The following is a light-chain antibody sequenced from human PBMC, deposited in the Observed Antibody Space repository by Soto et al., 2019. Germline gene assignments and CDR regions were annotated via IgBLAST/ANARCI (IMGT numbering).Light chain of an antibody. V-gene: IGKV2-28*01. Sequence: DIVMTQSPLSLPVTPGEPASISCRSSQSLLHSNGYNYLDWYLQKPGQSPQLLIYADSNRATGIPARFSGSGSGTDFTLTISSLEPEDFSVYYCQQRYNWPITFGQGTRLEI. CDR1: QSLLHSNGYNY. J-gene: IGKJ5*01. CDR3: QQRYNWPIT. CDR2: ADS.